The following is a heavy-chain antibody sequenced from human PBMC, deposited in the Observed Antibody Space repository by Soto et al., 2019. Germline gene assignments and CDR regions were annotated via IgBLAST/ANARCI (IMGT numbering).Heavy chain of an antibody. Sequence: QVQLQQWGAGLLKPSETLSLTCAVYGGSFSPYFWSWIRQPPGKGLEWIGEINHSGSTNYNPSLTRRATLSVDTSKNPVSLKLTSVTAADTAVYYGARLASGWQYYYFDFWGRGTPVTVSS. V-gene: IGHV4-34*01. CDR1: GGSFSPYF. CDR2: INHSGST. D-gene: IGHD6-19*01. J-gene: IGHJ2*01. CDR3: ARLASGWQYYYFDF.